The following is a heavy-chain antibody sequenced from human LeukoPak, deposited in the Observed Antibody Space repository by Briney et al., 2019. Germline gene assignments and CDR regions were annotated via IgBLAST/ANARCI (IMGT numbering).Heavy chain of an antibody. CDR3: AKDFTRNWNPFDY. CDR1: GFTITNNW. J-gene: IGHJ4*02. Sequence: GGSLRLSCTVSGFTITNNWMYWVRQAPGRGLVSVSRIKMDERSAVYADSVKGRFIISRDNAKNTLYLQMNSLRAEDTAVYYCAKDFTRNWNPFDYWGQGTPVTVSS. CDR2: IKMDERSA. D-gene: IGHD1-1*01. V-gene: IGHV3-74*03.